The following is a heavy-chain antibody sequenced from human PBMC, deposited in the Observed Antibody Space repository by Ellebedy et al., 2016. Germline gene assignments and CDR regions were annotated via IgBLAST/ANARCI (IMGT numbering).Heavy chain of an antibody. CDR2: IRSKTNGYAT. CDR3: AAPPHDSADYMDF. CDR1: GFTFSGSA. Sequence: GESLKISXAASGFTFSGSAVYWVRQASGKGLEWIGRIRSKTNGYATAYAASVQGRFSISRDDSKNTAYLQMNSLKIEDTAVYHCAAPPHDSADYMDFWGQGILVTVSP. J-gene: IGHJ4*02. D-gene: IGHD4-17*01. V-gene: IGHV3-73*01.